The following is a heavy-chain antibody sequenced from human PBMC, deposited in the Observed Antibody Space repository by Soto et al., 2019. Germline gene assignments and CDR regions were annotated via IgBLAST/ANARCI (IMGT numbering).Heavy chain of an antibody. J-gene: IGHJ6*02. V-gene: IGHV4-59*01. CDR1: GGSISSYY. D-gene: IGHD3-10*01. CDR2: IYYSGST. Sequence: SETLSLTCTVSGGSISSYYWSWIRQPPGKGLEWIGYIYYSGSTNYNPSLKSRVTISVDTSKNQFSLKLSSVTAADTAVYYCARDSKRSGYYYYYYGMDVWGQGTTVTVSS. CDR3: ARDSKRSGYYYYYYGMDV.